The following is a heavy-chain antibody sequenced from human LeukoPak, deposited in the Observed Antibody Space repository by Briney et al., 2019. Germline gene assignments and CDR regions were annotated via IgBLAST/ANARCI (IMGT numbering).Heavy chain of an antibody. D-gene: IGHD4-23*01. CDR2: ISSSSSYI. J-gene: IGHJ4*02. CDR1: GFTLSSYS. CDR3: AISTTVVPFDY. Sequence: GALRLSCAASGFTLSSYSMNWVRQAPGKGLEWVSSISSSSSYIYYADSVKGRFTISRDNAKNSLYLQMNSLRAEDTAVYYCAISTTVVPFDYWGQGTLVTVSS. V-gene: IGHV3-21*01.